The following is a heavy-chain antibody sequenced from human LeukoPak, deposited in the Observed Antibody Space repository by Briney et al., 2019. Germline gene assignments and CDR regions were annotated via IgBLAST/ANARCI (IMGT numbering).Heavy chain of an antibody. V-gene: IGHV4-39*01. Sequence: SETLSLTCTVSGGSISSSSYYWGWIRQPPGKGLEWIGSIYYSGSTYYNPSLKSRVTISVDTSKNQFSLKLSSVTAADTAVYYCARSYGSGSRPYYMDVWGKGTTVTVSS. CDR3: ARSYGSGSRPYYMDV. CDR1: GGSISSSSYY. J-gene: IGHJ6*03. CDR2: IYYSGST. D-gene: IGHD3-10*01.